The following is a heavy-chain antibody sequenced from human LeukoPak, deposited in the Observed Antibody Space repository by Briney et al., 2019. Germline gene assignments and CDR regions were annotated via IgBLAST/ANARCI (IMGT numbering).Heavy chain of an antibody. V-gene: IGHV1-69*05. D-gene: IGHD3-3*01. Sequence: SVKVSCKASGGTFSSYAISWVRQAPGQGLEWMGGIIPISGTANYAQKFQGRVTITTDESTSTAYMELSSLRSEDTAVYYCARGGNRPITIFGVAEFDYWGQGTLVTVSS. CDR1: GGTFSSYA. CDR3: ARGGNRPITIFGVAEFDY. J-gene: IGHJ4*02. CDR2: IIPISGTA.